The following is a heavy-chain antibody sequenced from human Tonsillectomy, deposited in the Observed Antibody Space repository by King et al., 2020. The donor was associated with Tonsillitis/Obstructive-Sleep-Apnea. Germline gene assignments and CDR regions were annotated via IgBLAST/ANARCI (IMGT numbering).Heavy chain of an antibody. CDR2: IDPSDSYI. CDR3: ARRGERGTYGSGSYSPDAFDI. D-gene: IGHD3-10*01. V-gene: IGHV5-10-1*01. Sequence: VQLVESGAEVKKPGESLRISCKGSGYSFTSYWISWVRQMPGKGLEWMGRIDPSDSYINYSPSFQGHVTISADKSISTAYLQWSSLKASDTARYYCARRGERGTYGSGSYSPDAFDIWGQGTMVTVSS. J-gene: IGHJ3*02. CDR1: GYSFTSYW.